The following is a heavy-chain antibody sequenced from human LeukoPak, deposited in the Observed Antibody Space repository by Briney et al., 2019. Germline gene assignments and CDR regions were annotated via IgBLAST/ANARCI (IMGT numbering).Heavy chain of an antibody. D-gene: IGHD2-21*02. CDR2: ISTSGST. J-gene: IGHJ5*02. CDR1: GGSISSYY. CDR3: ARDLAHPVVTANWFDP. V-gene: IGHV4-4*07. Sequence: SETLSLTCTVSGGSISSYYWSWIRQPAGKGLKWIGRISTSGSTNYNPSLKSRVTISGDTSNNQFSLKLSSVSGADTAVYYCARDLAHPVVTANWFDPWGQGTLVTVSS.